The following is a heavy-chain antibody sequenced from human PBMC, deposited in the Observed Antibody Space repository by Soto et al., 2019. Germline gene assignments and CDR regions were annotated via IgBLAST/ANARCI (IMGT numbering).Heavy chain of an antibody. CDR2: ISAYNGNT. Sequence: ASVKVSCKASGGTFSSHAISWVRQAPGQGLEWMGWISAYNGNTNYAQKLKGRVTMTTDTSTSTAYMELRSLRSDDTAVYYCARALELAGYWGQGTLVTVSS. D-gene: IGHD1-26*01. V-gene: IGHV1-18*01. CDR1: GGTFSSHA. J-gene: IGHJ4*02. CDR3: ARALELAGY.